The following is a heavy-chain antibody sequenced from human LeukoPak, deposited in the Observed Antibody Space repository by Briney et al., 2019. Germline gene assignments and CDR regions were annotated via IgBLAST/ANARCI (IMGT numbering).Heavy chain of an antibody. D-gene: IGHD3-22*01. V-gene: IGHV3-74*01. J-gene: IGHJ4*02. Sequence: GGSLRLSCAASGFSFSSYWMHWVRQAPGKGLLWVSRINTDGSATYYADSVKGRFTISRDNSKNTLFLQMNSLRAEDTAVYYCARGGIYDSSGYWGQGTLVTVSS. CDR2: INTDGSAT. CDR1: GFSFSSYW. CDR3: ARGGIYDSSGY.